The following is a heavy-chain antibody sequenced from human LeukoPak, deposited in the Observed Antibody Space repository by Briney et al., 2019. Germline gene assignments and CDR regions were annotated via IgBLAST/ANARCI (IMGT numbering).Heavy chain of an antibody. Sequence: SETLSLTCAVYGGSFSGYYWSWIRQPPGKGLEWIGEINHSGSTNYNPSLKSRVTISVDTSKNQFSLKLSSVTAADTAVYYCARSTRAGAKRNYFDYWGQGTLVTVSS. CDR1: GGSFSGYY. CDR3: ARSTRAGAKRNYFDY. V-gene: IGHV4-34*01. CDR2: INHSGST. D-gene: IGHD5/OR15-5a*01. J-gene: IGHJ4*02.